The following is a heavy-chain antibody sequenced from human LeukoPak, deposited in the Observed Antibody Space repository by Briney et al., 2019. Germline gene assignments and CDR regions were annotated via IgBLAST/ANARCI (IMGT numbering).Heavy chain of an antibody. CDR2: IYYSGST. CDR3: ARGAGLDY. D-gene: IGHD6-19*01. J-gene: IGHJ4*02. CDR1: GGSISTYS. Sequence: SETLSLTCTVSGGSISTYSWSWIRQPPGKGLEWIGYIYYSGSTTYNPSLRSRVTMSVDTSKNQFSLMLTSVTAADTALYYCARGAGLDYWGRGTLVTVSS. V-gene: IGHV4-59*01.